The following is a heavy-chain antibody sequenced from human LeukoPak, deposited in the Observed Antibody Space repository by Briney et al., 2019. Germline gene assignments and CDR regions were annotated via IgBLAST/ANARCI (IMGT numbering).Heavy chain of an antibody. CDR2: IYHGDSDT. CDR1: FTXYW. V-gene: IGHV5-51*01. CDR3: ATLLLYFDWLPAKYYYYYYGMDV. J-gene: IGHJ6*02. D-gene: IGHD3-9*01. Sequence: FTXYWIGWVRQLPGKGLEWMGIIYHGDSDTRYSPSFQGQVTISADNSFSTAYLQWSSLKASDTAMYYCATLLLYFDWLPAKYYYYYYGMDVWGQGTTVTVSS.